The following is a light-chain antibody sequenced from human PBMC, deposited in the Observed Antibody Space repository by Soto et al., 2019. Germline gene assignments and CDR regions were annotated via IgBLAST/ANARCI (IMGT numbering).Light chain of an antibody. V-gene: IGKV2-30*02. CDR3: LQGTHWPYT. Sequence: DVVMTQSPLSLPVTLGQPASIPCRSSQSLVHSNGNTYLHWFQQRPGQSPRRLIYKVSNRDSGVPDRFSGSWSGTDFTLKISRVEAEDVGFYYCLQGTHWPYTFGQGTKLEIK. J-gene: IGKJ2*01. CDR2: KVS. CDR1: QSLVHSNGNTY.